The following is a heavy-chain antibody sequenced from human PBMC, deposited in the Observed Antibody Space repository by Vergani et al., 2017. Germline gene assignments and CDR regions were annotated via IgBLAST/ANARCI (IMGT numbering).Heavy chain of an antibody. CDR3: AREGPIRYRGFDY. J-gene: IGHJ4*02. Sequence: QVQLQESGPGLVKPSQTLSLTCTVSGGSISSGSYYWSWIRQPAGKGLEWIGRIYTSGSTNYNPSLKSRVTISVDTSKNQFSLKLSSVTAADTAVYYCAREGPIRYRGFDYWGQGTLVTVSS. V-gene: IGHV4-61*02. CDR2: IYTSGST. CDR1: GGSISSGSYY. D-gene: IGHD3-9*01.